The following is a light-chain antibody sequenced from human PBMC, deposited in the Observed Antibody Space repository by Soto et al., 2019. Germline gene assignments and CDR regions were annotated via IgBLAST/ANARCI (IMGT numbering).Light chain of an antibody. V-gene: IGKV1-12*01. CDR2: AAS. Sequence: DIQMTQSPSSVSASVGDRVTITCRASQGISSRLAWYQQKPGKAPNLLIYAASNLQSGVPSRFCGSGSETDFTLTIGSLQPEDFATYYCQQANSFPLTFGGGTKVEIK. J-gene: IGKJ4*01. CDR1: QGISSR. CDR3: QQANSFPLT.